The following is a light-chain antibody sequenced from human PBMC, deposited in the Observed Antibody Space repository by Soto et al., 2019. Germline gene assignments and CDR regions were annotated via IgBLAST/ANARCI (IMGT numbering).Light chain of an antibody. V-gene: IGKV1-5*01. CDR2: GAS. CDR3: QQYNSYSRT. CDR1: QSVSSW. Sequence: DIKMTQSPSTLSAYVGDRVTITCRASQSVSSWLAWYQQKPGKAPKLLIYGASSLESGVPSRFSGSGSGTEFTLTISSLQPDDFATYYCQQYNSYSRTFGQGTKVDIK. J-gene: IGKJ1*01.